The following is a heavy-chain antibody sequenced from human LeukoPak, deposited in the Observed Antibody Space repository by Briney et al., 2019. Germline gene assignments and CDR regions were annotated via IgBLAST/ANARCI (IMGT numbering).Heavy chain of an antibody. D-gene: IGHD3-9*01. J-gene: IGHJ4*02. CDR1: GDTFSKYA. V-gene: IGHV1-69*05. CDR3: ASRYTTSRHFDWDVDY. Sequence: SVKVSCKASGDTFSKYAVTWVRQAPGQGLEWMGNIVPVFGTPIYAQKFQGRVTITTGESRTTAYMGLSSLRSEDTALYYCASRYTTSRHFDWDVDYWGQGTLLTVSS. CDR2: IVPVFGTP.